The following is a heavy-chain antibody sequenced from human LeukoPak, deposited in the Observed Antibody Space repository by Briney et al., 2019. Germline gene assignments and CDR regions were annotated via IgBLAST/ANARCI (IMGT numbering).Heavy chain of an antibody. CDR1: GYIFTTSW. Sequence: GESLKISCKGSGYIFTTSWIGWVRQMPGKGLEWMGIINPGDSDTRYSPSFQGQVTISADKSTSTAYLQWNSLKASDTAIYYCATYAGTSSKYFQHWGQGTLVTVSS. D-gene: IGHD3-10*01. CDR2: INPGDSDT. CDR3: ATYAGTSSKYFQH. J-gene: IGHJ1*01. V-gene: IGHV5-51*01.